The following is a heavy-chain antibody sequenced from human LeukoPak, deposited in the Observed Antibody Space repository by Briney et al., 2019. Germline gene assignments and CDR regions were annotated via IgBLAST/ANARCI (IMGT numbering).Heavy chain of an antibody. CDR2: ISGSGGST. D-gene: IGHD3-3*01. CDR3: AKEINYDFWREYYYYMDV. Sequence: GGSLRLSCAASGFTFSSYGMSWVRQAPGKGLEWVSAISGSGGSTYYADSVKGRFTISRDNSKNTLYLQMNSLRAEDTAVYYCAKEINYDFWREYYYYMDVWGKGTTVTVSS. J-gene: IGHJ6*03. V-gene: IGHV3-23*01. CDR1: GFTFSSYG.